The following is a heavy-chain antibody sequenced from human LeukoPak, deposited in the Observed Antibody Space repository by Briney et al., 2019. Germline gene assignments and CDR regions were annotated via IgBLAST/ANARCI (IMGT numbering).Heavy chain of an antibody. CDR1: GYTFTSYY. Sequence: ASVKVSCKASGYTFTSYYMHWVRQAPGQGLEWMGIINPSGGSTSYAQKFQGRVTMTEDTSTDTAYMELSSLRSEDTAVYYCATEGYWNDATKMYYFDYWGQGTLVTVSS. V-gene: IGHV1-46*01. CDR2: INPSGGST. CDR3: ATEGYWNDATKMYYFDY. D-gene: IGHD1-1*01. J-gene: IGHJ4*02.